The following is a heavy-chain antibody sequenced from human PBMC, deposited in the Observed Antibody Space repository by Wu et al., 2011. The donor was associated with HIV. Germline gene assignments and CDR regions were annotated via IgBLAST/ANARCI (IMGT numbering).Heavy chain of an antibody. CDR1: GYTFSNYY. D-gene: IGHD3-10*01. V-gene: IGHV1-46*01. CDR2: INPSGGRT. CDR3: ARDLGFGVDY. J-gene: IGHJ4*02. Sequence: QVQLVQSGAEVKKPGASVKVSCKTSGYTFSNYYMHWVRQAPGQGLEWMGIINPSGGRTSYAQKFQGRVTMTRDTSTSTVCMELSSLRSEDTAVYYCARDLGFGVDYWGQGTLVTVSS.